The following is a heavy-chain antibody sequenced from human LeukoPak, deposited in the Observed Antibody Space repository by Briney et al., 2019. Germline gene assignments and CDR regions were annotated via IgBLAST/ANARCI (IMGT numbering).Heavy chain of an antibody. CDR2: ISSSSSTI. CDR1: GFTFSSYN. J-gene: IGHJ6*04. CDR3: AELGITMIGGV. D-gene: IGHD3-10*02. Sequence: GGSLRLSCAASGFTFSSYNMNWVRQAPGKGLEWVSYISSSSSTIYYADSVKGRFTISRNNAKNSLFLQMNSLRAEDTAVYYCAELGITMIGGVWGKGTTVTISS. V-gene: IGHV3-48*01.